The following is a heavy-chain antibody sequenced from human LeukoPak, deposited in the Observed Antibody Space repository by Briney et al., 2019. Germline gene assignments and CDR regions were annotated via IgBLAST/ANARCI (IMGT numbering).Heavy chain of an antibody. V-gene: IGHV1-18*01. J-gene: IGHJ4*02. CDR1: GYTFTSYG. D-gene: IGHD3-3*01. Sequence: ASVKVSCKASGYTFTSYGISWVRQAPGQGLEWMGWISAYNGNTNYAQKLQGRVTMTTDTSTSTAYMELRSLRSDDTAVYYCARDRYGGYDFWSGYYDPLEYWGQGTLVTVSS. CDR2: ISAYNGNT. CDR3: ARDRYGGYDFWSGYYDPLEY.